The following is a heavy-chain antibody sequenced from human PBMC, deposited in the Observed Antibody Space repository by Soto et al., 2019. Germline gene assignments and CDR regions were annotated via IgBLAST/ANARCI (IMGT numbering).Heavy chain of an antibody. V-gene: IGHV4-59*01. J-gene: IGHJ4*02. CDR1: GGSISSYY. CDR3: ARGQRDILTGYANPSPFDY. D-gene: IGHD3-9*01. Sequence: PSETLSLTCTVSGGSISSYYWSWIRQPPGKGLEWIGYIYYSGSTNYNPSLKSRVTISVDTSKNQFSLKLSSVTAADTAVYYCARGQRDILTGYANPSPFDYWGQGTLVTVS. CDR2: IYYSGST.